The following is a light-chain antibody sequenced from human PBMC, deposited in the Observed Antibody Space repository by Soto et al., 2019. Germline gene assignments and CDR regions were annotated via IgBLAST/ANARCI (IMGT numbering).Light chain of an antibody. CDR1: SSNIGINY. J-gene: IGLJ1*01. Sequence: QSVLTQPPSASGTPGQRVTISCSGSSSNIGINYVYWYQQLPGTAPKLLIYSNNQRPSGVPDRFSGSKSGTSASLAISGLRFEDEADYYCAAWDDSLSVVFGTGTKV. CDR3: AAWDDSLSVV. V-gene: IGLV1-47*02. CDR2: SNN.